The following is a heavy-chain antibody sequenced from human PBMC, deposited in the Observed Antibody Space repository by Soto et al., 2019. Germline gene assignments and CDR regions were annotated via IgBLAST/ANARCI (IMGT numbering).Heavy chain of an antibody. CDR2: IIPILGIA. CDR3: ARGPPGYGMDV. J-gene: IGHJ6*02. V-gene: IGHV1-69*02. CDR1: GGTFSSYT. Sequence: QVQLVQSGAEVKKPGSSVKVSCKASGGTFSSYTISWVRQAPGQGLEWMGRIIPILGIANYAQKCQGRVTITADKSTSTAYMELSSLRSEDTAVYYCARGPPGYGMDVWGQGTTVTVSS.